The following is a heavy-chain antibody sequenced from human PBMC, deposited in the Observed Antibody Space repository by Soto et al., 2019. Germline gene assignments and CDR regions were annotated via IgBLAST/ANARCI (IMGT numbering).Heavy chain of an antibody. Sequence: KASETLSLTCTVSDASIRGYYWSWIRQPPGKGLEWIGYFHYSGISNYNSSLKSRVTMSLDTSKNQFSLKLSSVSAADTAIYYCARGASNWQYFDYWGQGALVTVSS. CDR1: DASIRGYY. CDR3: ARGASNWQYFDY. V-gene: IGHV4-59*01. J-gene: IGHJ4*02. D-gene: IGHD4-4*01. CDR2: FHYSGIS.